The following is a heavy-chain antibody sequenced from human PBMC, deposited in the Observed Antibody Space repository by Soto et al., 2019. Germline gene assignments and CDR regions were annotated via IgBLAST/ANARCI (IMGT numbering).Heavy chain of an antibody. D-gene: IGHD6-13*01. CDR1: GFTFSSYA. CDR3: ARAPDEYSSSRYLDY. V-gene: IGHV3-30-3*01. Sequence: QVQLVESGGGVVQPGRSLRLSCAASGFTFSSYAMHWVRQAPGKGLEWVAVISYDGSNKYYADSVKGRFTITRDNSKNTLYLQMNSLGAEDTAVYYCARAPDEYSSSRYLDYWGQGTLVTVSS. J-gene: IGHJ4*02. CDR2: ISYDGSNK.